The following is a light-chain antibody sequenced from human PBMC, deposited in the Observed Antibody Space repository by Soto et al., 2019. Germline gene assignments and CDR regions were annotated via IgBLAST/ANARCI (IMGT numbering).Light chain of an antibody. CDR2: GAS. V-gene: IGKV3-20*01. J-gene: IGKJ3*01. CDR3: QQFATSAFT. CDR1: QSVSSSY. Sequence: EIVLTQSPGTLSLSPGERATLSCRASQSVSSSYLAWYQQKPGQAPRLLIYGASSRATGIPDRFSGSGSGTDFNLTISRLEPEDFAVYYCQQFATSAFTFGPGTKVDI.